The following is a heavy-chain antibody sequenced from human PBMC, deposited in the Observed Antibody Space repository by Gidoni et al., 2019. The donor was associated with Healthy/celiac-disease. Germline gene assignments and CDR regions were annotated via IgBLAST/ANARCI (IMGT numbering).Heavy chain of an antibody. V-gene: IGHV1-18*04. D-gene: IGHD3-22*01. CDR3: ARTDSSGSLRYYYYGMDV. J-gene: IGHJ6*02. CDR1: GYTFTRYG. Sequence: QVQLVQSGAEVKKPGASVQVSCKASGYTFTRYGISWVRQAPGQGLEWMGWISAYNGNTNYAQKLQGRVTMTTDTSTSTAYMELRSLRSDDTAVYYCARTDSSGSLRYYYYGMDVWGQGTTVTVSS. CDR2: ISAYNGNT.